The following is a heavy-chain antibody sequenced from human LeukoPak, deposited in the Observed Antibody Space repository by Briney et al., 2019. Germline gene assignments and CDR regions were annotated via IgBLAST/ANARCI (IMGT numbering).Heavy chain of an antibody. CDR3: ARGRDSTTRWALNC. D-gene: IGHD1-14*01. CDR2: INPNSGGT. J-gene: IGHJ4*02. CDR1: GYPFTGYY. V-gene: IGHV1-2*02. Sequence: ASVKVSCKACGYPFTGYYMHGVRQAPGQGLEWMGWINPNSGGTNYAQKFQGRVTMTRDTSISTAYMELSRLRSDDTAVYYCARGRDSTTRWALNCWGQGTLVTVSS.